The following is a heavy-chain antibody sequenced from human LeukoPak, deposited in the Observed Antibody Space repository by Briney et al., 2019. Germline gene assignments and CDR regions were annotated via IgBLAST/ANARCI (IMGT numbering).Heavy chain of an antibody. Sequence: ASVKVSCKASGYTFTGYYMHWVRQAPGQGLEWMGRINPNSGGTNYAQKFQGRVTMTRDTSISTAYMELSRLRSDDTAVYYCARDHVWGSYRSGPPNDFDYWGQGTLVTVSS. V-gene: IGHV1-2*06. CDR1: GYTFTGYY. J-gene: IGHJ4*02. CDR2: INPNSGGT. CDR3: ARDHVWGSYRSGPPNDFDY. D-gene: IGHD3-16*02.